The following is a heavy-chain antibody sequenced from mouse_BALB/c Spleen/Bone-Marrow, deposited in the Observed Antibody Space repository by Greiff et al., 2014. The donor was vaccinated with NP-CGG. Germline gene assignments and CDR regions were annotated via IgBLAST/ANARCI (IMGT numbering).Heavy chain of an antibody. Sequence: QVQLQQSGADLVRPGTSVKVSCKASGYAFTNYLIEWVKQRPGQGLEWIGVINPGSGATNYNEKFKGKAKLTADKSSSTAYMQLSSLTSDDSAVYFCARKLGPSYAMDYWGQGTSVTVSS. CDR1: GYAFTNYL. D-gene: IGHD4-1*01. CDR3: ARKLGPSYAMDY. V-gene: IGHV1-54*01. J-gene: IGHJ4*01. CDR2: INPGSGAT.